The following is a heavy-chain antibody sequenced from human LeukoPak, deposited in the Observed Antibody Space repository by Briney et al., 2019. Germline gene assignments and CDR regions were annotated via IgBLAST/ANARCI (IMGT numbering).Heavy chain of an antibody. CDR1: GYTFTGYY. Sequence: ASVKVSCKASGYTFTGYYMHWVRQAPGQGLEWMGWINPNSGGTNYAQKFQGRVTMTRDTSISTAYMELSRLRCDDTAVYYCARDWGLYSGSYGIDYWGQGTLVTVSS. D-gene: IGHD1-26*01. CDR2: INPNSGGT. V-gene: IGHV1-2*02. CDR3: ARDWGLYSGSYGIDY. J-gene: IGHJ4*02.